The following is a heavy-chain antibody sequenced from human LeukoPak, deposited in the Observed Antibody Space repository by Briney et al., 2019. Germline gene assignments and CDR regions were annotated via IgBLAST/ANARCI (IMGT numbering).Heavy chain of an antibody. CDR1: GYTFTGYH. J-gene: IGHJ4*02. Sequence: GASVKVSCKASGYTFTGYHIHWVRQAPGQGLEWMGRINPYSGDTNFAQKFQGRVTMTWDTSITTAYMDLSSLTPDDTAVYFCARDQGSLTRSWYTGYWGQGTQVTVSS. V-gene: IGHV1-2*06. CDR3: ARDQGSLTRSWYTGY. CDR2: INPYSGDT. D-gene: IGHD6-13*01.